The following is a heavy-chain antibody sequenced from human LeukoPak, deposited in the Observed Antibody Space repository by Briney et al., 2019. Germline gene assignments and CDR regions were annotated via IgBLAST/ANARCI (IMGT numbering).Heavy chain of an antibody. V-gene: IGHV4-59*08. CDR3: ARGTFGGPHAFDI. CDR2: IYYSGST. J-gene: IGHJ3*02. D-gene: IGHD2/OR15-2a*01. Sequence: PSETLSLTCTVSGGSISSYYWSWIRQPPGKGLEWVGYIYYSGSTNYNPSLKSRVTTSVDTSKNQLSLKLSSVTAADTAVYYCARGTFGGPHAFDIWGQGTMVTVSS. CDR1: GGSISSYY.